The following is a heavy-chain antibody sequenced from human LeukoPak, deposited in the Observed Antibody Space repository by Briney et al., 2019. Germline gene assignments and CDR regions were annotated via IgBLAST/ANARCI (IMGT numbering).Heavy chain of an antibody. CDR2: ISSSSSYI. CDR1: GFTFSSYS. J-gene: IGHJ4*02. V-gene: IGHV3-21*01. Sequence: GGSLRLSCAASGFTFSSYSMNWVRQAPGKGLEWVSSISSSSSYIYYADSVKGRFTISRDNAKNTLYLQMNSLRAEDTAVYYCARVGMMRDLDYLGQGTLVTVSS. D-gene: IGHD3-16*01. CDR3: ARVGMMRDLDY.